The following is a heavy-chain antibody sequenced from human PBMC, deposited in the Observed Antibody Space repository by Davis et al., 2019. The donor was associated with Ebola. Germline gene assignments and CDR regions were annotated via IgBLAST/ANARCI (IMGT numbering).Heavy chain of an antibody. CDR1: GFTFSSYA. D-gene: IGHD6-13*01. CDR3: AKVRYYSTWRGGFDS. Sequence: PGGSLRLSCAASGFTFSSYAMTWARQVPGKGLEWVSAITSSGGSTYYGDSVKGRFTISRDNSKNTLYLQMNSLRAEDTAVYYCAKVRYYSTWRGGFDSWGQGTLVTVSS. CDR2: ITSSGGST. J-gene: IGHJ4*02. V-gene: IGHV3-23*01.